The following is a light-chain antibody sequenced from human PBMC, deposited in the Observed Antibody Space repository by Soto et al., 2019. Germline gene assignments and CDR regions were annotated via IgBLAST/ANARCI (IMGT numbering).Light chain of an antibody. CDR1: TGAVTSGNY. CDR2: TTN. J-gene: IGLJ2*01. V-gene: IGLV7-43*01. CDR3: LLYYGGAHLV. Sequence: QAVVTQEPSLTVSPGGTVTLTCASKTGAVTSGNYPSWFQQKPGQPPRTLIYTTNSRHSWTPARFSGSLLGGKATLTLSGVQPEDEADYYCLLYYGGAHLVFGGGTKLTVL.